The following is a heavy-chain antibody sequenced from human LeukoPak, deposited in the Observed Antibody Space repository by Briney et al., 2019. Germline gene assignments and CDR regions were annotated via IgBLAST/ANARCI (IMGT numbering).Heavy chain of an antibody. J-gene: IGHJ4*02. V-gene: IGHV3-53*01. D-gene: IGHD1-26*01. CDR1: GFTFSSYW. Sequence: GGSLRLSCAASGFTFSSYWMIWVRQAPGKGLEWVSLIYAGGTTYDADSVKGRFTTSRDSFKNTLYLQMNSLRAEDTAVYYCARFGQQVGAIQDGSFDYWGQGTLVTVSS. CDR2: IYAGGTT. CDR3: ARFGQQVGAIQDGSFDY.